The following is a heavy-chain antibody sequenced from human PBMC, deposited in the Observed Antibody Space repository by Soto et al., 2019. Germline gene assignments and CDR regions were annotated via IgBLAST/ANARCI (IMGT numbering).Heavy chain of an antibody. Sequence: EVQLLESGGGLVQPGGSLRLSCAASGFTFSSYAMRWVRQAPGKGLEWVSSISGSSDSTYYADSVKGRFTISRDNSKNTLYRQMNSLRAEDTAVYYCARLGSGNYYVYWGQGTLVTVSS. J-gene: IGHJ4*02. CDR3: ARLGSGNYYVY. D-gene: IGHD1-26*01. CDR1: GFTFSSYA. V-gene: IGHV3-23*01. CDR2: ISGSSDST.